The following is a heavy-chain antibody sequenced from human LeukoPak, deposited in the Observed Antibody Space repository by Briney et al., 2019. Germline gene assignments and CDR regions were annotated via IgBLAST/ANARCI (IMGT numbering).Heavy chain of an antibody. D-gene: IGHD2-2*01. V-gene: IGHV6-1*01. Sequence: SQTLSLTCAISGDSVSSNSVTWNWIRQSPSSGLEWLGRTYYRSTWYNDYAVSVRGRITVNPDTSKNQFSLRLNSVTPEDTAVYYCARRLTQYDCFDPWGQGILVTVSS. J-gene: IGHJ5*02. CDR2: TYYRSTWYN. CDR1: GDSVSSNSVT. CDR3: ARRLTQYDCFDP.